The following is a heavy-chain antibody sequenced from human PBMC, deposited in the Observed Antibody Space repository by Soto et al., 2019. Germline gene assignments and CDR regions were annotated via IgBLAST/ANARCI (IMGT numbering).Heavy chain of an antibody. CDR1: GYTFTGYY. Sequence: GASVKVSCKASGYTFTGYYIHWVRQSPGQGLEWMGVINPNSGGTNYAQKFQGRATMTRDTSISTAFMDVSRPTSDYPAVYYCARGVWSTISSPHCNCWGKGPRVTVCS. V-gene: IGHV1-2*02. J-gene: IGHJ4*02. CDR2: INPNSGGT. CDR3: ARGVWSTISSPHCNC. D-gene: IGHD3-3*01.